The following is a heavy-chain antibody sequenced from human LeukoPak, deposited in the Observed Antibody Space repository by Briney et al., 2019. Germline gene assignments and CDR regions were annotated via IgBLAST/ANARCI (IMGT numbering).Heavy chain of an antibody. D-gene: IGHD1-26*01. V-gene: IGHV3-30-3*01. CDR2: ISYDGSNN. Sequence: GGSLRLSCAASGFTFSSYAMHWVRQAPGKGLEWVAVISYDGSNNYYADSVKGRFTISRDNSKNTLYLQMNSLRAEDTAVYYCARDSYVLSGSSHNFDYWGQGTLVTVSS. CDR3: ARDSYVLSGSSHNFDY. J-gene: IGHJ4*02. CDR1: GFTFSSYA.